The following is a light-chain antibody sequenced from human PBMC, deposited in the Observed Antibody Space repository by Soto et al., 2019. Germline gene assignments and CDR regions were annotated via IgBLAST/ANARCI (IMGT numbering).Light chain of an antibody. CDR2: EDN. CDR3: QSYDSNNHVV. V-gene: IGLV6-57*04. CDR1: SGSIASNY. J-gene: IGLJ2*01. Sequence: NFMLTQPHSVSESPGKTVTISCTRSSGSIASNYVQWYQQRPGSAPTTVIYEDNQRPSGVPDRFSGSIDSSSNSASLTISGLRTEDEDDYYCQSYDSNNHVVFGGGTKLTVL.